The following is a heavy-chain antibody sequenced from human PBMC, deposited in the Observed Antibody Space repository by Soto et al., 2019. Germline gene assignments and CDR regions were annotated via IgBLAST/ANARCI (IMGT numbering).Heavy chain of an antibody. J-gene: IGHJ6*02. CDR3: ANDGEGGTEDYYYYGLDV. V-gene: IGHV3-30*18. D-gene: IGHD2-15*01. CDR1: GFIFSKYG. Sequence: QLVESGGGVVQPGRSLRLSCAASGFIFSKYGMHWVRQAPGKGLEWVAFISYDGNTKYYGDSVKGRFTISRDNSKNKLYLQMNRLRGEDTAVFYCANDGEGGTEDYYYYGLDVWGPGTTVTVSS. CDR2: ISYDGNTK.